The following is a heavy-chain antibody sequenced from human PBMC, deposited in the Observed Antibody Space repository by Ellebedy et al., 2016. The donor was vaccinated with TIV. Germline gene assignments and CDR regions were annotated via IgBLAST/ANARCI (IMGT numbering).Heavy chain of an antibody. CDR1: GYSFTSYW. CDR2: THPGDSDT. V-gene: IGHV5-51*01. J-gene: IGHJ3*01. D-gene: IGHD3-22*01. CDR3: ARPRYDSSGFYPHDAFDV. Sequence: GESLKISCKGSGYSFTSYWIGWVRQVPGKGLELMGITHPGDSDTKYSLSFQGQVTISADKSISTASVQWNSLKASDTATYYCARPRYDSSGFYPHDAFDVWGRGTVVTVSS.